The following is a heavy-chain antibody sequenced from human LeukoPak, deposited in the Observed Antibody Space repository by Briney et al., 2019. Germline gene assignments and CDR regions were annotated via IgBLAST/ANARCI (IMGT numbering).Heavy chain of an antibody. CDR2: IDPSGGST. J-gene: IGHJ4*02. D-gene: IGHD3-16*02. CDR1: AYSFSSYL. V-gene: IGHV1-46*01. CDR3: AKDQGPVWGSYRARRDY. Sequence: EASVKVSCKASAYSFSSYLLHWVRQAPGQGLEWMGIIDPSGGSTGYAQKFQGRVTMTRDTSTSTVYMELSSLRSEDTAVYYCAKDQGPVWGSYRARRDYWGQGTLVTVSS.